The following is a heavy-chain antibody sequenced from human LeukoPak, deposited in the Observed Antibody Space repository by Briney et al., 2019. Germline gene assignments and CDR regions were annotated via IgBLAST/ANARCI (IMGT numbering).Heavy chain of an antibody. CDR1: TFTFSNAW. Sequence: PGGSLRLSCAASTFTFSNAWMSWVRQAPGKGLEWVGRIKSKTDGGTTDYAAPVKGRFTISRDDSKNTLYLQMNSLKTEDTAVYYCTSQLYSSGWPIDYWGQGTLVTVSS. D-gene: IGHD6-19*01. V-gene: IGHV3-15*01. CDR2: IKSKTDGGTT. CDR3: TSQLYSSGWPIDY. J-gene: IGHJ4*02.